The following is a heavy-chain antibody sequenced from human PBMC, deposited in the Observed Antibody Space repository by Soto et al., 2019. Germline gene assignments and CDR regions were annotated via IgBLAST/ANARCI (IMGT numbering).Heavy chain of an antibody. CDR2: VNHSGEA. CDR1: GGSFSNYY. J-gene: IGHJ5*02. CDR3: KRAERFPRSWFDP. Sequence: SETLSLTCGVYGGSFSNYYWIWVRQPPGKGLEWIGEVNHSGEATYNPSLQSQLTISLNTSNNQFSLKMTSVTDAHTAMYFCKRAERFPRSWFDPWGQGTQVTVSS. V-gene: IGHV4-34*01. D-gene: IGHD3-10*01.